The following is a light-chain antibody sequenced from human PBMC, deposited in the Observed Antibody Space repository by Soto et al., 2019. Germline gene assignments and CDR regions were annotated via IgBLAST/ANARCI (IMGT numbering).Light chain of an antibody. V-gene: IGKV3-15*01. Sequence: EIVITQSPATLSVSPGERATLSCRASQSVSSNLAWYQQKPGQAPRLLIYGASTRATGIPARFSGSGSGTEFTLTISSLQSEDFAAYYCQQYNNWTHTFGQGTKLEIK. CDR3: QQYNNWTHT. CDR1: QSVSSN. CDR2: GAS. J-gene: IGKJ2*01.